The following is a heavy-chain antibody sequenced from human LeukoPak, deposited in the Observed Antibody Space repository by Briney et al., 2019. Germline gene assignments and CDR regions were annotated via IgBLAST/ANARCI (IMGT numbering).Heavy chain of an antibody. D-gene: IGHD1-1*01. J-gene: IGHJ4*02. CDR3: GRDRHWNQGNFDY. CDR2: INPNNGGT. V-gene: IGHV1-2*02. CDR1: GYTFTSYG. Sequence: ASVKVSCKASGYTFTSYGIHWVRQAPGQGLEWMGWINPNNGGTNSAQKFQGRATMTRDTSIGTAYMELNRLTYDDTAVYYCGRDRHWNQGNFDYWGQGTLVTVSS.